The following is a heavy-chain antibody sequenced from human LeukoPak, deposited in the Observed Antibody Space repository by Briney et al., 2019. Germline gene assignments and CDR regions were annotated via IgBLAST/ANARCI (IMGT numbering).Heavy chain of an antibody. CDR2: ISSSGSTI. V-gene: IGHV3-48*01. CDR1: GFTFSSYG. D-gene: IGHD6-13*01. Sequence: GGSLRLSCAASGFTFSSYGMHWVRQAPGKGLEWVSYISSSGSTIYYADSVKGRFTISRDNSKNTLYLQMNSLRAEDTAVYYCAKAIAGVYYYYMDVWGKGTTVTISS. CDR3: AKAIAGVYYYYMDV. J-gene: IGHJ6*03.